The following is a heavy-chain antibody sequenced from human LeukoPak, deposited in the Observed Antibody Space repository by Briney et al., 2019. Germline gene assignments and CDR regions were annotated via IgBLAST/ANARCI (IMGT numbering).Heavy chain of an antibody. D-gene: IGHD6-6*01. Sequence: GGSLRLSCAASGFTLSDYSMSWIRQASGKGLEWVSYINNYGDTIYYADSVKGRFTISRDNAKNSLYLQMSSLRAADTAVYYCARGWTAASPSDYWGQGTLVTVSS. CDR2: INNYGDTI. CDR1: GFTLSDYS. J-gene: IGHJ4*02. V-gene: IGHV3-11*01. CDR3: ARGWTAASPSDY.